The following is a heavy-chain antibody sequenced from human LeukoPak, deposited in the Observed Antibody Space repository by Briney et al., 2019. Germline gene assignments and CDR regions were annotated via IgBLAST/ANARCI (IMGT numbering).Heavy chain of an antibody. J-gene: IGHJ1*01. D-gene: IGHD6-6*01. CDR2: IYHSGST. CDR1: GYSISSGYY. Sequence: SETLSLTCTVSGYSISSGYYWGWIRQPPGKGLEWIGSIYHSGSTYYNPSLKSRVTISVDTSKNQFSLKLSSVTAADTAVYYCASQSTEYFQHWGQGTLVTVSS. V-gene: IGHV4-38-2*02. CDR3: ASQSTEYFQH.